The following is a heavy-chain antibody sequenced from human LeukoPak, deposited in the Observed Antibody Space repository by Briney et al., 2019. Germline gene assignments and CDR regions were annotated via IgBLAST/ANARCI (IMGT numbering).Heavy chain of an antibody. CDR1: GYTFTSYY. V-gene: IGHV1-46*01. CDR2: INPSGGST. CDR3: ARSWYYFDY. D-gene: IGHD6-13*01. J-gene: IGHJ4*02. Sequence: GASVKVSCKASGYTFTSYYMHWVRQAPGQGLEWMGIINPSGGSTSYAQKFQGRVTMTRDTSISTAYMELSRLRSDDTAVYYCARSWYYFDYWGQGTLVTVSS.